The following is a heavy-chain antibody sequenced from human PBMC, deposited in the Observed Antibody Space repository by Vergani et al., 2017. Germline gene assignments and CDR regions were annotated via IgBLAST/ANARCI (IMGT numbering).Heavy chain of an antibody. CDR1: GGTFSSYA. CDR2: IIPIFGTA. D-gene: IGHD7-27*01. Sequence: QLQLVQSGAEVKKPGSSVKVSCKASGGTFSSYAISWVRQAPGQGLEWMGGIIPIFGTANYAQKFQGRVTITADESTVTAYMELSSLRSEDTAVYYCAGAVPPYAPILGAPPDGDFDLWGRGTLVTVSS. J-gene: IGHJ2*01. V-gene: IGHV1-69*01. CDR3: AGAVPPYAPILGAPPDGDFDL.